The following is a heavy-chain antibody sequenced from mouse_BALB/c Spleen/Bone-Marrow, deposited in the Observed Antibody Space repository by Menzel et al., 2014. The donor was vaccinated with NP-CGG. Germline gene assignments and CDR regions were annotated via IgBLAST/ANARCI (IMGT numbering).Heavy chain of an antibody. D-gene: IGHD1-1*02. J-gene: IGHJ3*01. V-gene: IGHV1-9*01. Sequence: QVQLQQPGAELMKPGASVKISCKATGYTFSSYWIEWVKQRPGHGLERIGEILPGSGSTNYNEKFKGKATFTADTSSNTAYMQLSSLTSEDSAVYYCASFYGRFAYWGQGTLVTVSA. CDR2: ILPGSGST. CDR3: ASFYGRFAY. CDR1: GYTFSSYW.